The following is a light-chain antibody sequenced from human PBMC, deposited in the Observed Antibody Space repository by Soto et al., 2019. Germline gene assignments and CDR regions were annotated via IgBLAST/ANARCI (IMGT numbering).Light chain of an antibody. J-gene: IGLJ2*01. CDR2: SNN. CDR3: AAWDDSLNGPV. Sequence: QSALTQPPSASGTPGQRVTISCSGSSSNIGSNTVNWYQQLPGTAPKLLIYSNNQRPSGVPDRSSGSKSGTSASLAISGLQSEDEADYYCAAWDDSLNGPVFGGGTKLTVL. V-gene: IGLV1-44*01. CDR1: SSNIGSNT.